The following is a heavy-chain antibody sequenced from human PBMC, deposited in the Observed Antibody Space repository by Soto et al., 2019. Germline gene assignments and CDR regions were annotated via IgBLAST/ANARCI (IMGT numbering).Heavy chain of an antibody. V-gene: IGHV1-18*04. J-gene: IGHJ4*02. CDR1: GYDFSSYG. CDR2: ISASNGNR. Sequence: QVQLVQSGAEVKKPGASVKVSCKASGYDFSSYGISWVRQAPGQGLEWMGWISASNGNRDYAQQFQGRVTMTSDTSRTPAYMELRSLRSDDTAVYYCVRDPPLNDYWGQGTLVNVSS. CDR3: VRDPPLNDY.